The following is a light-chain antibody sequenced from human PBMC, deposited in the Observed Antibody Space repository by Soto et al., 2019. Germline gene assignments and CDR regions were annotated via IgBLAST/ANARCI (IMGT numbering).Light chain of an antibody. CDR3: QQSYSTPPT. Sequence: EIVLTQSPGTLSLSPGERATLSCRASQNIDGNFLVWHQQKPGQAPRLLINAAFTRATGIPDRFSGSGSGTDFTLTISRLEPEDFAVYYCQQSYSTPPTFGGGTKVDIK. V-gene: IGKV3-20*01. J-gene: IGKJ4*01. CDR2: AAF. CDR1: QNIDGNF.